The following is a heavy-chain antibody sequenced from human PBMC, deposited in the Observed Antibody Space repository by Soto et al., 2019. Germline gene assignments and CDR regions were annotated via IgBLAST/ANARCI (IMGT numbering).Heavy chain of an antibody. CDR3: ARARITMVREVIKYNMDV. Sequence: SETLSLTCTVSGGSISSYYWSWIRRPPGKGLEWIGYIYSSGSTHSNPSLQSRVTISVDTSKNQFSLKLSSVTAADTGIYYCARARITMVREVIKYNMDVWGQGTTVTVSS. D-gene: IGHD3-10*01. V-gene: IGHV4-59*01. CDR2: IYSSGST. J-gene: IGHJ6*02. CDR1: GGSISSYY.